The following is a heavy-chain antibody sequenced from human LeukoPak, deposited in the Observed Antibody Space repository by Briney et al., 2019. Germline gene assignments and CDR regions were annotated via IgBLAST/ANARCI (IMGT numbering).Heavy chain of an antibody. CDR3: AKGPDMVRGVTPHWYCYYGMDV. J-gene: IGHJ6*04. CDR1: GFTFSSYG. V-gene: IGHV3-30*18. D-gene: IGHD3-10*01. Sequence: GRSLRLSCAASGFTFSSYGMHWVRQAPGKGLEWVAVISYDGSNKYYADSVKGRFTISRDNSKNTLYLQMNSLRAEDTAVYYCAKGPDMVRGVTPHWYCYYGMDVWGKGTTVTVSS. CDR2: ISYDGSNK.